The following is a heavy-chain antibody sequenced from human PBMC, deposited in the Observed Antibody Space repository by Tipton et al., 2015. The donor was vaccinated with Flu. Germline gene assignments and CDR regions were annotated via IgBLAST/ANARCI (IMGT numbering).Heavy chain of an antibody. Sequence: TLSLTCTVSGGSISSYYWSWIRQPPGKGLEWIGYIYYSGSTNYNPSLKSRVTMSVDTSKNQFSLKLSSVTAADTAVYYCARSFGGVVKNPVLNYYYYYYMDVWGKGTTVTVSS. D-gene: IGHD3-3*01. CDR1: GGSISSYY. CDR3: ARSFGGVVKNPVLNYYYYYYMDV. J-gene: IGHJ6*03. V-gene: IGHV4-59*12. CDR2: IYYSGST.